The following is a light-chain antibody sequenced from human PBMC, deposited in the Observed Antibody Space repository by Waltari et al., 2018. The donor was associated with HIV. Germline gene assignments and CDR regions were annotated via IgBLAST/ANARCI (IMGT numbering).Light chain of an antibody. V-gene: IGLV2-14*03. CDR1: SSDGGGSNY. CDR3: SSYTSSSTYV. CDR2: DVS. Sequence: QSALTPPASVSGSPGQSITISCTGTSSDGGGSNYVSWYQQHPGKAPKLMIYDVSNRPSGVSNRFSGSKSGNTASLTISGLQAEDEADYYCSSYTSSSTYVFGTGTKVTVL. J-gene: IGLJ1*01.